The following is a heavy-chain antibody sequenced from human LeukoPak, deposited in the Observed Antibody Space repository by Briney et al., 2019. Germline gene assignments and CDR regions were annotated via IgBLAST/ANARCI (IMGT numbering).Heavy chain of an antibody. J-gene: IGHJ6*03. CDR1: GGSISSGDYF. Sequence: SETLSLTCTVSGGSISSGDYFWTWIRQPPGKGLEWIGYIYHSGRTYYNPSLKSRVTISVDRSKNQFSLKLNSVTAADTAVYYCARGYYYHMDVWGKGTTVTVSS. CDR2: IYHSGRT. CDR3: ARGYYYHMDV. V-gene: IGHV4-30-2*01.